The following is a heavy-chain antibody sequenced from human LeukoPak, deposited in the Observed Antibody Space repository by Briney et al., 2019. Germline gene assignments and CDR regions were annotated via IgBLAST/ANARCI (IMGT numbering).Heavy chain of an antibody. J-gene: IGHJ4*02. CDR3: AKSAGYTASQVDS. V-gene: IGHV3-23*01. CDR1: GFTFSSYA. CDR2: ISGSAGHT. Sequence: GGSLRLFCAASGFTFSSYAMSWVRQAPGKGLERVSGISGSAGHTYYADSVKGRFTISRDNSKNTLYLQMNSLRADDTAVYYCAKSAGYTASQVDSWGQGTLVTVAS. D-gene: IGHD6-13*01.